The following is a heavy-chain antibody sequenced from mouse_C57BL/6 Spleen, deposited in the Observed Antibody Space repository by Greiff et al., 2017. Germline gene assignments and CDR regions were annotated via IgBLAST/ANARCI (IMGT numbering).Heavy chain of an antibody. V-gene: IGHV5-9*01. D-gene: IGHD2-1*01. J-gene: IGHJ1*03. CDR2: ISGGGGNT. Sequence: EVMLVESGGGLVKPGGSLKLSCAASGFTFSSYTMSWVRQTPEKRLEWVATISGGGGNTYYPDSVKGRFTISRDNAKNTLYLQMSSLRSEDTALYYCARHPFYYGNYVYFDVWGTGTTVTVSS. CDR3: ARHPFYYGNYVYFDV. CDR1: GFTFSSYT.